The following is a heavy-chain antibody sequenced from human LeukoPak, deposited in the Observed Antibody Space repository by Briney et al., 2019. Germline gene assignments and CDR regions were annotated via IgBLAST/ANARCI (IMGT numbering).Heavy chain of an antibody. J-gene: IGHJ4*02. D-gene: IGHD1-26*01. CDR2: INPNSGGT. Sequence: ASVKVSCKASGYTFTGYYMHWVRQAPGQGLEWMGWINPNSGGTNYAQKFQGRVTMTRDTSISTAYMELSRLRSDDTAVYYCARDNSGSYCTGLPDYWGQGTLVTVSS. CDR3: ARDNSGSYCTGLPDY. CDR1: GYTFTGYY. V-gene: IGHV1-2*02.